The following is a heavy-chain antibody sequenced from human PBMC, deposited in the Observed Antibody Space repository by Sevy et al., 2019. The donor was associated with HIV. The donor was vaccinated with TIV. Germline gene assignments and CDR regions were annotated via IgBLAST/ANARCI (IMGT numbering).Heavy chain of an antibody. CDR3: ARGHPGIAVTVPNWFDP. CDR2: ISGSRTYI. D-gene: IGHD6-19*01. V-gene: IGHV3-21*01. J-gene: IGHJ5*02. Sequence: GGSLRLSCATSGFTFNSYSMNWVRQAPGKGLEWVSSISGSRTYIYYADSVKGRFTISRDNAKNSLHLQMNNLRAEDTAVYYCARGHPGIAVTVPNWFDPWGQGTLVNVSS. CDR1: GFTFNSYS.